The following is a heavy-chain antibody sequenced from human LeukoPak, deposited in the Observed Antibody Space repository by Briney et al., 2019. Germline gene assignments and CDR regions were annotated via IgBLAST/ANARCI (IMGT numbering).Heavy chain of an antibody. CDR3: ARILGYCTNGVCSDNWFDP. J-gene: IGHJ5*02. Sequence: ASVKVSCKASGYTFTSYGISWVRQAPGQGLEWMGIINPSGGSTSYAQKFQGRFTMTRDTSTSTVYMELSSLRSEDTAVYYCARILGYCTNGVCSDNWFDPWGQGTLVTVSS. D-gene: IGHD2-8*01. V-gene: IGHV1-46*01. CDR1: GYTFTSYG. CDR2: INPSGGST.